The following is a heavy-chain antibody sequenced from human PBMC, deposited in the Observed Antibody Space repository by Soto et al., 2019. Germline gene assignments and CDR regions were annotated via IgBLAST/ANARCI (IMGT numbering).Heavy chain of an antibody. D-gene: IGHD2-15*01. CDR1: GYTFTSYY. CDR3: ARVHKYCSGGSCYPYYFDY. J-gene: IGHJ4*02. V-gene: IGHV1-46*03. CDR2: INPSGGST. Sequence: ASVKVSCKASGYTFTSYYMHWVRQAPGQGLEWMGIINPSGGSTSYAQKFQGRVTMTRDTSTSTVYMELSSLRSEDTAVYYCARVHKYCSGGSCYPYYFDYWGQGTLVTVSS.